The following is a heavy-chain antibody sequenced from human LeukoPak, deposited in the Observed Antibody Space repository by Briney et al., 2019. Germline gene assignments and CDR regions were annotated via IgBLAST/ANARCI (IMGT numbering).Heavy chain of an antibody. CDR2: ISWNSGSV. D-gene: IGHD5-18*01. CDR3: VKVSGYTYGYFDY. J-gene: IGHJ4*02. V-gene: IGHV3-9*01. Sequence: GGSLRLSCAASGFTFDDYAMHWVRQAPGKGLEWVSGISWNSGSVDYADSVKGRFTISRDNAKNSLYLQMNSLRAEDTALYYCVKVSGYTYGYFDYWGQGTQVTVSS. CDR1: GFTFDDYA.